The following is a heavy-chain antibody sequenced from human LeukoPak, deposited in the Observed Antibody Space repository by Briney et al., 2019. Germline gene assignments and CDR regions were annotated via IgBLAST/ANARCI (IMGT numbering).Heavy chain of an antibody. V-gene: IGHV4-39*01. D-gene: IGHD1-1*01. J-gene: IGHJ4*02. Sequence: SETLSLTCTVSGGSISSSSYYWGWLRQPPGKGLEWIGSIFHSGSTYYNPSLQGRVTMFVDTSKNQFSLKLSSVTAADTAVYYCARLATVFDFWGQGTLVTVSS. CDR3: ARLATVFDF. CDR1: GGSISSSSYY. CDR2: IFHSGST.